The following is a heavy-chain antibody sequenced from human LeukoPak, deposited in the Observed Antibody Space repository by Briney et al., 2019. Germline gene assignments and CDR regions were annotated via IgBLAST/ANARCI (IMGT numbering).Heavy chain of an antibody. CDR1: GFTFSGSA. Sequence: GGSLRLSCAASGFTFSGSAMHWVRQASGKGLEWVGRIRSKANSYATAYAASVKGRFTISRDDSKNTAYLQMNSLKTEDTAVYYCARSLSPMLRGAPYYWGQGTLVTVSS. J-gene: IGHJ4*02. CDR3: ARSLSPMLRGAPYY. D-gene: IGHD3-10*01. V-gene: IGHV3-73*01. CDR2: IRSKANSYAT.